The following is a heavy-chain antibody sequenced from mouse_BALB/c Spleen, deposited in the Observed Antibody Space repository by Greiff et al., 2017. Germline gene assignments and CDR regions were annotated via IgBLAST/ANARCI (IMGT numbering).Heavy chain of an antibody. CDR1: GYTFTSYW. CDR3: ARQTTVVEGAMDY. D-gene: IGHD1-1*01. CDR2: INPSTGYT. J-gene: IGHJ4*01. V-gene: IGHV1-7*01. Sequence: VKLMESGAELAKPGASVKMSCKASGYTFTSYWMHWVKQRPGQGLEWIGYINPSTGYTEYNQKFKDKATLTADKSSSTAYMQLSSLTSEDSAVYYCARQTTVVEGAMDYWGQGTSVTVSS.